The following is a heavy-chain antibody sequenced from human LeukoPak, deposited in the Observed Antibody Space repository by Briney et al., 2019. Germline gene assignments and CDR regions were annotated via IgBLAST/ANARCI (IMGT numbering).Heavy chain of an antibody. D-gene: IGHD2-21*01. CDR3: AREIGGEDRRYGFGY. V-gene: IGHV4-61*02. J-gene: IGHJ4*02. CDR1: GGSISSGSYY. CDR2: IYTSGST. Sequence: PSETLSLTCTVSGGSISSGSYYWSWIRQPAGKGLEWIGRIYTSGSTNYNPSLKSRVTISVDTSKNQFSLKLSSVTAADTAVYYCAREIGGEDRRYGFGYWGQGTLVTVSS.